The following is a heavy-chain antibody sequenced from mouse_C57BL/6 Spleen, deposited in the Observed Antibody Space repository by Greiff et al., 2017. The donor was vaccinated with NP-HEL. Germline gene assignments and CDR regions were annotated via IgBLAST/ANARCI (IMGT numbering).Heavy chain of an antibody. Sequence: QVQLKQSGAELARPGASVKLSCKASGYTFTSYGISWVKQRTGQGLEWIGEIYPRSGNTYYNEKFKGKATLTADKSSSTAYMELRSLTSEDSAVYFCASREAWFAYWGQGTLVTVSA. CDR1: GYTFTSYG. J-gene: IGHJ3*01. V-gene: IGHV1-81*01. CDR3: ASREAWFAY. CDR2: IYPRSGNT.